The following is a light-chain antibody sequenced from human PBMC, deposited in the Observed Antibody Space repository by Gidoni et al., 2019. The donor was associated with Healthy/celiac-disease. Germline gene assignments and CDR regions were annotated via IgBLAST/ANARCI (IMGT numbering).Light chain of an antibody. J-gene: IGKJ3*01. Sequence: RLTQSPSSLSASTGDRVTITCRSTQGISSYLSWYQQKPGKAPKLLIYAASTLQSGVPSRFSGSGCGTDFTLTISCLQSEDFATYYCQQYYSSGTFGPGTKVDIK. CDR2: AAS. CDR1: QGISSY. CDR3: QQYYSSGT. V-gene: IGKV1-8*01.